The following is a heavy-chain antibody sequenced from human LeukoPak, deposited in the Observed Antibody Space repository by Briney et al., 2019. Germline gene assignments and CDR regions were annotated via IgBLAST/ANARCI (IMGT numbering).Heavy chain of an antibody. J-gene: IGHJ3*02. Sequence: LETLSLTCTVSGGSITGFYWSWIRQPPGRGLEWIGFIYHTESTIYNPSLKSRVTISIDTSNNQFSLKLSSVTSADTAVYYCARARYVNSFYAFDIWGQGTLVTVSS. CDR1: GGSITGFY. D-gene: IGHD3-9*01. CDR3: ARARYVNSFYAFDI. CDR2: IYHTEST. V-gene: IGHV4-59*08.